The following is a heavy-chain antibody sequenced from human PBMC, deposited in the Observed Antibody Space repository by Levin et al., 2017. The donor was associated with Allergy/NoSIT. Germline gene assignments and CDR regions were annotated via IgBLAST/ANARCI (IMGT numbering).Heavy chain of an antibody. D-gene: IGHD3-22*01. J-gene: IGHJ3*02. Sequence: ETLSLTCAASGFTFRNYAMSWVRQAPGKGLEWVSTVSGSGDNTYYADSVKGRFTISRDNSMNTLYVQMNSLRADDTAVYYCAKDEYYYISSGSPRGPFDIWGQGTMVTVSS. V-gene: IGHV3-23*01. CDR2: VSGSGDNT. CDR3: AKDEYYYISSGSPRGPFDI. CDR1: GFTFRNYA.